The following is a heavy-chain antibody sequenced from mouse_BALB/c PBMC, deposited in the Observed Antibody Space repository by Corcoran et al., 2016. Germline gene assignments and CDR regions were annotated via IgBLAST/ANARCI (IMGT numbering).Heavy chain of an antibody. D-gene: IGHD2-1*01. CDR2: INTYTGEP. Sequence: QIQLVQSGPELKKPGETVKISCKASGYTFTNYGMNWVKQAPGKGLKWMGWINTYTGEPTYADDFKGRFAFSLETSASTAYLQINNLKNEDMATYFCARWGGNYYFDYWGQGTTPTVSS. CDR1: GYTFTNYG. V-gene: IGHV9-1*02. J-gene: IGHJ2*01. CDR3: ARWGGNYYFDY.